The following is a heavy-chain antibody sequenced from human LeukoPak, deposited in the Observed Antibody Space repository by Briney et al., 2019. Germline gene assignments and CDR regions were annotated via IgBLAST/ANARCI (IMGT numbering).Heavy chain of an antibody. CDR3: ARGLEYDFWSGEDGTFYYYYYMDV. CDR1: GYTLTELS. J-gene: IGHJ6*03. D-gene: IGHD3-3*01. Sequence: ASVKVSCKVSGYTLTELSMHWVRQAPGKGLEWMGGFDPEDGETIYAQKFQGRVTITRNTSISTAYMELSSLRSEDTAVYYCARGLEYDFWSGEDGTFYYYYYMDVWGKGTTVTVSS. CDR2: FDPEDGET. V-gene: IGHV1-24*01.